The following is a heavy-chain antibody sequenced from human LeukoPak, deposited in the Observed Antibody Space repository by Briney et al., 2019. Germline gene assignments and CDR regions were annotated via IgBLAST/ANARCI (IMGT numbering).Heavy chain of an antibody. CDR2: ISGSGDTI. V-gene: IGHV3-48*03. CDR1: GFTFRNYE. J-gene: IGHJ4*02. D-gene: IGHD5/OR15-5a*01. Sequence: GGSLRLSCAASGFTFRNYEMIWIRQSPEKGLEWISYISGSGDTIYCGGSLKGRFTISRDNAKNSLYLQMNSLRDEDTAVYYCASRPPHGVYVVFDYWGQGTLVTVSS. CDR3: ASRPPHGVYVVFDY.